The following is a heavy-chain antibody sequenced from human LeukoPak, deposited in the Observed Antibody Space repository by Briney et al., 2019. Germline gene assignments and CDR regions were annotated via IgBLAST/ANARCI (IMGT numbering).Heavy chain of an antibody. J-gene: IGHJ4*02. CDR1: GFTFSSYG. Sequence: GGSLRLSCAASGFTFSSYGMHWVRQAPGKGLEWVAVISYDGSNKYYADSVKGRFTISRDNSKNTLYLQMNSLRAEDTAAYYCANQPRGRWLQGEYYFDYWGQGTLVTVSS. CDR3: ANQPRGRWLQGEYYFDY. V-gene: IGHV3-30*18. D-gene: IGHD5-24*01. CDR2: ISYDGSNK.